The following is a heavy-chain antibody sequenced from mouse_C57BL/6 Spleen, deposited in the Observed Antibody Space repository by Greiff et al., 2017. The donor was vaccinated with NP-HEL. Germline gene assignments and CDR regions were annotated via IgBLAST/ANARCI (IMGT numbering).Heavy chain of an antibody. CDR1: GYTFTSYW. Sequence: QVQLQQSGAELVMPGASVKLSCKASGYTFTSYWMHWVKLRPGQGLEWIGEIDPSDSYTNYNQKFKGKSTLTVDKSSSTAYMQLSSLTSEDSAVYYCARSNYGSSYGGYFDVWGTGTTVTVSS. CDR2: IDPSDSYT. CDR3: ARSNYGSSYGGYFDV. J-gene: IGHJ1*03. V-gene: IGHV1-69*01. D-gene: IGHD1-1*01.